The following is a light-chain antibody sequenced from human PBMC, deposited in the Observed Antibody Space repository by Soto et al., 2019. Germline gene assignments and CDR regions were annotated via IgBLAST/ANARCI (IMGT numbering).Light chain of an antibody. V-gene: IGKV1-9*01. CDR2: AAS. CDR3: QQRKSYPIT. J-gene: IGKJ5*01. Sequence: DLQLTQSPSFLSASVGDRVTITCRASQDINTYVAWYQQKPGKAPKLLIFAASTLQNGVPSRFSGCGSGTAFTVTITSLQPEDFATYYCQQRKSYPITFGQGTRLEIK. CDR1: QDINTY.